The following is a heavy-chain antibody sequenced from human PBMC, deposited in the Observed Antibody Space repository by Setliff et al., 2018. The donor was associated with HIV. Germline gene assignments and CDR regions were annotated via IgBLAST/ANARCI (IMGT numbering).Heavy chain of an antibody. Sequence: ASVKVSCKASGYTFTRYAMNWVRQAPGQGLEWMGWNNTNTGNPTYAQGFTGRFVFSLDTSVSTAYLQISSLKAEDTAVYYCARGLPPFYDFWSGYPLYYWGQGTLVTVSS. V-gene: IGHV7-4-1*02. J-gene: IGHJ4*02. CDR1: GYTFTRYA. CDR2: NNTNTGNP. D-gene: IGHD3-3*01. CDR3: ARGLPPFYDFWSGYPLYY.